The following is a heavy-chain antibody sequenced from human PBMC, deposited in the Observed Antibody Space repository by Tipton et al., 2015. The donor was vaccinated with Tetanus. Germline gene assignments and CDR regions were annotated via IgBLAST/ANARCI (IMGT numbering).Heavy chain of an antibody. D-gene: IGHD6-19*01. CDR3: ARETVAADY. J-gene: IGHJ4*02. CDR1: GFTFSNFR. Sequence: GSLRLSCAASGFTFSNFRMQWVRQVPGKGLMWVSRIHPDGSDASYADSVKARFTTSRDNGKNILYLEINSLRAEDTALYYCARETVAADYWGQGTLVTVSS. V-gene: IGHV3-74*01. CDR2: IHPDGSDA.